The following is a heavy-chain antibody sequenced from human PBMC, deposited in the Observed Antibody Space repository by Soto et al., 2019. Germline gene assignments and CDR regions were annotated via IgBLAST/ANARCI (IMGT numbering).Heavy chain of an antibody. CDR2: ISYDGSNK. J-gene: IGHJ4*02. V-gene: IGHV3-30*18. D-gene: IGHD6-19*01. CDR1: GFTFSSYG. Sequence: QVQLVESGGGVVQPGRSLRLSCAASGFTFSSYGMHWVRQAPGKGLEWVAVISYDGSNKYYADSVKGRFTISRDNSKNTLYLQMNSLRAEDTAVYYCAKERARSSGWPCDYWGQGTLVTVSS. CDR3: AKERARSSGWPCDY.